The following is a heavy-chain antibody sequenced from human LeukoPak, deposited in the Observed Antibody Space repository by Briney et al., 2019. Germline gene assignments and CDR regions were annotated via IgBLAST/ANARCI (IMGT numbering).Heavy chain of an antibody. V-gene: IGHV1-69*05. CDR1: GGTFSSYA. J-gene: IGHJ6*03. D-gene: IGHD3-3*01. CDR3: AADRSGYYKYYYYYYMDV. Sequence: SVKVSCKASGGTFSSYAISWVRQAPGQGLEWMGGIIPIFGTANYAQKFQERVTITRDMSTSTAYMELSSLRSEDTAVYYCAADRSGYYKYYYYYYMDVWGKGTTVTVSS. CDR2: IIPIFGTA.